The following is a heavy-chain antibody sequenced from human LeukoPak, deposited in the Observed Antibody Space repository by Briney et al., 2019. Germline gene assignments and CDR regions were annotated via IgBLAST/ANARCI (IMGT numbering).Heavy chain of an antibody. CDR2: INHSGST. V-gene: IGHV4-34*01. CDR1: GGSFSGYY. CDR3: ARVMVRGVIPYYYGMDV. Sequence: SETLSLTCAVYGGSFSGYYWSWIRQPPGKGLEWIGEINHSGSTNYNPSLKSRVTISVDTSKSQFSLKLSSVTAADTAVYYCARVMVRGVIPYYYGMDVWGQGTTVTVSS. J-gene: IGHJ6*02. D-gene: IGHD3-10*01.